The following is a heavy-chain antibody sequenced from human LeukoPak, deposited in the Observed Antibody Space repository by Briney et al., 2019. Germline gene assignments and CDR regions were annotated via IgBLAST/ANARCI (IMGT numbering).Heavy chain of an antibody. D-gene: IGHD6-13*01. CDR3: AKERDSSIPTGYLDH. CDR2: ISGRGDKT. J-gene: IGHJ4*02. V-gene: IGHV3-23*01. CDR1: GFTFSSCA. Sequence: GGSLRLSCAASGFTFSSCAMSWVRHAPGKGLEWVSVISGRGDKTYYADSVQGRFTISRDNSKSMLHLQMNSLRAEDMAVYYCAKERDSSIPTGYLDHWGQGTLVTVSS.